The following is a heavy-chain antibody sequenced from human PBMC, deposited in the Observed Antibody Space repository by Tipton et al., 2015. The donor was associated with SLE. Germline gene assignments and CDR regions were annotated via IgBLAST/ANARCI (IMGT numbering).Heavy chain of an antibody. Sequence: SLRLSCAASGFSFSSYAMSWVRQAPGKGLEWVSVIYSGDSCRYYADSVKGRFTISRDNSRNTLYLQMKSLRVDDTAVYYCARGAEGWLTGWFDPWGQGSLVTVSS. CDR2: IYSGDSCR. V-gene: IGHV3-23*03. CDR3: ARGAEGWLTGWFDP. CDR1: GFSFSSYA. J-gene: IGHJ5*02. D-gene: IGHD5-12*01.